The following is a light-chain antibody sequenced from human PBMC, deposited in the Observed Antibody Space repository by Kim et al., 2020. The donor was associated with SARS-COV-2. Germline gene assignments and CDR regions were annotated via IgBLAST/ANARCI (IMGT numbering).Light chain of an antibody. V-gene: IGLV2-14*03. J-gene: IGLJ1*01. Sequence: TLCCTGTSSDVGGYTSVTWYQQHPGKAPKLLIYDVSNRPSGVSNRFSGSKSGNTDSLTISGLQAEDEADYYCSSYTSSSTLYVFGTGTKVTVL. CDR1: SSDVGGYTS. CDR2: DVS. CDR3: SSYTSSSTLYV.